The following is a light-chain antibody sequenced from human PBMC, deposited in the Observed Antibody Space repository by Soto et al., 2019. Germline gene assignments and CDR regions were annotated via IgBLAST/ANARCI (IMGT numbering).Light chain of an antibody. Sequence: EIVMTQSPATLSVSPGEIATLSFSASQSVISNLAWYQQKPGQAPRLLIYGASTRATGIPARFSGSGSGTEFTLTISSLESGDSAIYYCQQRSDWPPITFGQGTRLEIK. CDR3: QQRSDWPPIT. V-gene: IGKV3-15*01. CDR1: QSVISN. CDR2: GAS. J-gene: IGKJ5*01.